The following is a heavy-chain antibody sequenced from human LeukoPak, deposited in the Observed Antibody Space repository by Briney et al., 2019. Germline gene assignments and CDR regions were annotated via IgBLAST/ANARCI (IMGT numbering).Heavy chain of an antibody. CDR1: GGSISSYY. Sequence: PSETLSLTCTVSGGSISSYYWSWIRQPPGKGLEWIGYIYYSGSTNYNPSLKSRVTISVDTSKNQFSLKLSSVTAADTAVYYCARRPQARMGAFDIWGQGTMVTVSS. CDR3: ARRPQARMGAFDI. J-gene: IGHJ3*02. CDR2: IYYSGST. V-gene: IGHV4-59*01. D-gene: IGHD2-8*01.